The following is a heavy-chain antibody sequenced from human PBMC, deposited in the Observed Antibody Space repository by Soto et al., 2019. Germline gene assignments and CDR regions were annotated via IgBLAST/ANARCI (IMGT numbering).Heavy chain of an antibody. CDR3: ARDVRWDYYYYYYMDV. V-gene: IGHV1-46*03. CDR1: GYTFTSYY. Sequence: ASVKVSCKASGYTFTSYYMHWVRQAPGQGLEWMGIINPGGGSTSYAQKFQGRVTMTRDTSTSTVYMELSSLRSEDTAVYYCARDVRWDYYYYYYMDVWGKGTTVTVSS. D-gene: IGHD1-26*01. J-gene: IGHJ6*03. CDR2: INPGGGST.